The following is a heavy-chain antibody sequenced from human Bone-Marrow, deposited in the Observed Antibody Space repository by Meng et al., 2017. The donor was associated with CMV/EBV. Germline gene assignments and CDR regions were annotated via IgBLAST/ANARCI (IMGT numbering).Heavy chain of an antibody. J-gene: IGHJ6*02. V-gene: IGHV3-74*01. Sequence: FSSYWVHWVRQVPGKGLVWVSRINSDGSSTSYADSVKGRFTISRDNAKNTLYLQMSSLRAEDRAVYYCARWGFSSSSRLSIYRGMDVWGQGTTVTVSS. D-gene: IGHD6-6*01. CDR2: INSDGSST. CDR1: FSSYW. CDR3: ARWGFSSSSRLSIYRGMDV.